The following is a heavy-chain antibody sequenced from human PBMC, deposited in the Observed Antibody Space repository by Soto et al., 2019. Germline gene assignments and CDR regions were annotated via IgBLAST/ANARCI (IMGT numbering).Heavy chain of an antibody. CDR2: INHRGNT. Sequence: PSETLSLTCAVDGGSCSCYYWNWIRQPPGKGLEWIGEINHRGNTNYDPSLKSRVTISVDTSKNQFSLKLSSVTAADTAVYYCGRHSDRSGLDSWGQGTLVTVSS. V-gene: IGHV4-34*01. D-gene: IGHD3-22*01. J-gene: IGHJ4*02. CDR3: GRHSDRSGLDS. CDR1: GGSCSCYY.